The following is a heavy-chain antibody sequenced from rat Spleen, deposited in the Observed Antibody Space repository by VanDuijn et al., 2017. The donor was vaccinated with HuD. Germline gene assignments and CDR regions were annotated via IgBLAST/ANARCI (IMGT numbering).Heavy chain of an antibody. Sequence: EVQLVESGGGLLQPGRSLKLSCAASGFTFSNFDMAWVRQAPTKGLEWVASITTGGGNTYYRDSVKGRFTISRNNAEDTLYLQMDSLRSEDTATYYCARGYYFDYWGQGVMVTVSS. CDR2: ITTGGGNT. CDR1: GFTFSNFD. CDR3: ARGYYFDY. V-gene: IGHV5S23*01. J-gene: IGHJ2*01.